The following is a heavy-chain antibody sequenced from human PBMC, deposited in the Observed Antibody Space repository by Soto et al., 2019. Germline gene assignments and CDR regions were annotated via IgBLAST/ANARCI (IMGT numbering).Heavy chain of an antibody. J-gene: IGHJ4*02. Sequence: QVQLVQSGAEVKKPGASVKVSCKASGYTFTSYAMHWVRQAPGQRLEWMGWINAGNGNTKYSQKFQGRVTINRDTSASTAYMELSSLRSEDTAVYYCARDIGSGWSTNFDYWGQGTLVTVSS. V-gene: IGHV1-3*01. CDR1: GYTFTSYA. CDR3: ARDIGSGWSTNFDY. CDR2: INAGNGNT. D-gene: IGHD6-19*01.